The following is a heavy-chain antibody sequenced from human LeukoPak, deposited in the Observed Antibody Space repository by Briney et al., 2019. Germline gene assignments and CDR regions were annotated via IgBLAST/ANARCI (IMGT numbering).Heavy chain of an antibody. CDR3: ARADAFDI. Sequence: SVKVSCKASGGTFSSYAISWVRQAPGQGLEWMGGIIPIFVTSNYAQKFQGRVTITADESTSTAYMELSSLRSEDPAVYYCARADAFDIWGQGTMVTVSS. CDR1: GGTFSSYA. CDR2: IIPIFVTS. J-gene: IGHJ3*02. V-gene: IGHV1-69*13.